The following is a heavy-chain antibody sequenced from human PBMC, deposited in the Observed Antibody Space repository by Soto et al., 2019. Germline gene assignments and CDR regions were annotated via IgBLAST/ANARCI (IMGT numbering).Heavy chain of an antibody. J-gene: IGHJ6*03. V-gene: IGHV3-23*01. CDR1: GFTFSSYS. CDR3: ARHTMVRGVIVYYYMDV. D-gene: IGHD3-10*01. CDR2: ISCSGGST. Sequence: GGSLRLSCAASGFTFSSYSMSWVRQAPGKGLEWVSAISCSGGSTYYADSVKGRFTISRHNSKNTLYLQMNSLRAEDTAVYYCARHTMVRGVIVYYYMDVWGKGTTVTVSS.